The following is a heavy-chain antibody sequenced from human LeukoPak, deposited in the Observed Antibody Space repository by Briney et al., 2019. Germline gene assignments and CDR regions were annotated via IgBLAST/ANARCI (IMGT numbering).Heavy chain of an antibody. Sequence: GRSLRLSCAASGFTFSSYSVNWVRQAPGKGLEWVSSISSSSSYIYYADSVKGRFTISRDNAKNSLYLQMNSLRAEDTAVYYCASPGVQLELLDYFDYWGQGTLVTVSS. D-gene: IGHD1-1*01. CDR1: GFTFSSYS. CDR2: ISSSSSYI. CDR3: ASPGVQLELLDYFDY. V-gene: IGHV3-21*01. J-gene: IGHJ4*02.